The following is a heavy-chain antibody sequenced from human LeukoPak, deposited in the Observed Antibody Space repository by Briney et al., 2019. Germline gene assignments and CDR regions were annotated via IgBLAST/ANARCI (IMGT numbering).Heavy chain of an antibody. CDR2: IYYSGNT. CDR1: GGSISSIFNY. CDR3: ARSPLLTYSSGYCDY. J-gene: IGHJ4*02. V-gene: IGHV4-39*07. D-gene: IGHD3-22*01. Sequence: SETLSLTCTVSGGSISSIFNYWGWIRQPPGKGLEWIGNIYYSGNTYYNPSLKSRVTISVDTSRNQFSLRLSSVTAADTAVYYCARSPLLTYSSGYCDYWGRGTLVTVSS.